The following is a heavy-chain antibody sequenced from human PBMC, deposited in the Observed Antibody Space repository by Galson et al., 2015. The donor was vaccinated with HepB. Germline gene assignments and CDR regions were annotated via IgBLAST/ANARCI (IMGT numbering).Heavy chain of an antibody. CDR1: GGSISSGGYY. Sequence: TLSLTCTVSGGSISSGGYYWSWIRQHPGKGLEWIGYIYYSGSTYYNPSLKSRVTISVDTSKNQFSLKLSSVTAADTAVYYCATTAAAGPPYYYYYMDVWGKGTTVTVSS. CDR3: ATTAAAGPPYYYYYMDV. D-gene: IGHD6-13*01. V-gene: IGHV4-31*03. J-gene: IGHJ6*03. CDR2: IYYSGST.